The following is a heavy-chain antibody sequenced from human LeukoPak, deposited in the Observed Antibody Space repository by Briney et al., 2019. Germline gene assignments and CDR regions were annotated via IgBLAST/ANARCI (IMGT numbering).Heavy chain of an antibody. D-gene: IGHD4-17*01. Sequence: SETLSLTCTVSGGSISSYYWSWIRQPAGKGLEWIGRIYASGSTDYNPTLKSRVTMSVDTSKNQFSLKLNSVTAADTAVYYCARFEASTVTTYYFDYWGQGTLVTVSS. V-gene: IGHV4-4*07. J-gene: IGHJ4*02. CDR1: GGSISSYY. CDR3: ARFEASTVTTYYFDY. CDR2: IYASGST.